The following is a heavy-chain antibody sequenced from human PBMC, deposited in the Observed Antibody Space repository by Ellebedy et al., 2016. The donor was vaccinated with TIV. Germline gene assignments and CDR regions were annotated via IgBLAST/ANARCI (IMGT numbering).Heavy chain of an antibody. J-gene: IGHJ4*02. V-gene: IGHV3-21*01. Sequence: GGSLRLXCAASGFTFSSYSMNWVRQAPGKGLEWVSSISSSSSYIYYADSVKGRFTISRDNAKNSLYLQMNSLRAEDTAVYYCARKYYYDSSGYYSATDCWGQGTLVTVSS. CDR2: ISSSSSYI. D-gene: IGHD3-22*01. CDR1: GFTFSSYS. CDR3: ARKYYYDSSGYYSATDC.